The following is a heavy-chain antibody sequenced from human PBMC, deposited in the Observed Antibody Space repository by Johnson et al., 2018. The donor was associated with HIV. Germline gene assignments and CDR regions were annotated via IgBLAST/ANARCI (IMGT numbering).Heavy chain of an antibody. V-gene: IGHV3-53*01. J-gene: IGHJ3*01. Sequence: VQLVESGGGLIQPGGSLRLSCAASGFTVSSNYMSWVRQAPGKGLEWVSVIYSGGKTYYADSVKGRFTISRDNSKNTLYLQMNSLRAEDTAVYYCAKDLASYSSFWPPAFDVWGQGTIVTVSS. CDR2: IYSGGKT. D-gene: IGHD6-6*01. CDR3: AKDLASYSSFWPPAFDV. CDR1: GFTVSSNY.